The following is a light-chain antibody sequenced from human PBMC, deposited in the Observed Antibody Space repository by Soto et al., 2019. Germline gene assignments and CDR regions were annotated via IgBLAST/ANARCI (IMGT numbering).Light chain of an antibody. CDR1: QSGSSN. CDR3: QQYGSSPWT. J-gene: IGKJ1*01. CDR2: AAS. V-gene: IGKV3-20*01. Sequence: ESLLTQAPSTLSLSPVQIATPSCRASQSGSSNLAWYQQKPGQAPRLLIYAASRRATGIPDRFSGSGSGTDFTLTISRLEPEDFAVYYCQQYGSSPWTFGQGTKVDIK.